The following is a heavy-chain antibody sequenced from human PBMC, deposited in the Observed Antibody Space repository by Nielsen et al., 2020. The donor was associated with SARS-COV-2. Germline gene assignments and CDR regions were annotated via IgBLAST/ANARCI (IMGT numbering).Heavy chain of an antibody. D-gene: IGHD2-15*01. Sequence: ASVKVSCKASGYTFTGYYMHWVRQAPGQGLEWMGRINPNSGGTDYAQKFQGRVTVTRDTSISTAYMELNRLTSDDTAVYYCARGAIVLLVSAIDYWGQGTLVPVSS. V-gene: IGHV1-2*06. J-gene: IGHJ4*02. CDR1: GYTFTGYY. CDR2: INPNSGGT. CDR3: ARGAIVLLVSAIDY.